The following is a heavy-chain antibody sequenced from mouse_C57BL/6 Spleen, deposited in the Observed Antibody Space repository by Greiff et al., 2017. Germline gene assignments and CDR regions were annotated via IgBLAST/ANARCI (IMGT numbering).Heavy chain of an antibody. CDR3: ARGNDYDRWGFDY. J-gene: IGHJ2*01. Sequence: VQLQQSGPELVKPGASVKIPCKASGYTFTDYNMDWVKQSHGTSLEWIGDINPNNGGTNYNQKFKGKATLTVDKSSTTAYMELPSLTSEDTAVYYCARGNDYDRWGFDYWGQGTTLTVSS. V-gene: IGHV1-18*01. D-gene: IGHD2-4*01. CDR1: GYTFTDYN. CDR2: INPNNGGT.